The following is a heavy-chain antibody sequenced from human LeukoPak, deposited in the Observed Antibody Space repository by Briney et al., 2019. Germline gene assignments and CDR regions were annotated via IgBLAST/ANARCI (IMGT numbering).Heavy chain of an antibody. V-gene: IGHV4-59*11. CDR3: ARTRYDSSYYYGMDV. CDR1: GGSISRHY. D-gene: IGHD3-22*01. Sequence: KASETLSLTCTVSGGSISRHYWSWIRQPPGKGLEWIGYIYYSGSTNYNPSLKSRVTISVDTSKNQFSLKLSSVTAADTAVYYCARTRYDSSYYYGMDVWGQGTTVTVSS. J-gene: IGHJ6*02. CDR2: IYYSGST.